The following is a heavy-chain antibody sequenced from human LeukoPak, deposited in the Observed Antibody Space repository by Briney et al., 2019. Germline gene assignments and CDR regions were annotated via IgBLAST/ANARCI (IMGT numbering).Heavy chain of an antibody. Sequence: ASVKVSCKASGYTFTSYDINWLRQATGQGLDWMGWMNPNSGNTGYAQKFQGRVTMTRNTSISTAYMELSSLRSEDTDVYYCARMAYRSSWYRGVDAFDIWGQGTMVTVSS. CDR2: MNPNSGNT. CDR3: ARMAYRSSWYRGVDAFDI. D-gene: IGHD6-13*01. J-gene: IGHJ3*02. V-gene: IGHV1-8*01. CDR1: GYTFTSYD.